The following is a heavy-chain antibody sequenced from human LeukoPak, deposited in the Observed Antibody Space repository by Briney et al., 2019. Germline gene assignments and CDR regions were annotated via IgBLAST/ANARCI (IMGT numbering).Heavy chain of an antibody. D-gene: IGHD4-17*01. Sequence: GGSLRLSCAASGFTFSNAWMSWVRQAPGKGLEWVGRIKSKTDGGTTDYAAPVKGRFTISRDDSKNTLYLQMNSLKTEDTAVYYCTTATVTTFDAFDIWGQGTMVTVSS. V-gene: IGHV3-15*01. CDR1: GFTFSNAW. CDR3: TTATVTTFDAFDI. CDR2: IKSKTDGGTT. J-gene: IGHJ3*02.